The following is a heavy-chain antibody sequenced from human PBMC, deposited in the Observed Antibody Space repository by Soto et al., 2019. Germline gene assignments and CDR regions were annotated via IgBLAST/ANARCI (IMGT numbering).Heavy chain of an antibody. CDR2: ISSSSSYI. CDR1: GFTFSSYS. V-gene: IGHV3-21*01. J-gene: IGHJ4*02. CDR3: ARGTEYSSSSGPKKFDS. D-gene: IGHD6-6*01. Sequence: PGGSLRLSCAASGFTFSSYSMNWVRQAPGKGLEWVSSISSSSSYIYYADSVKGRFTISRDNAKNSLYLQMNSLRADDTAVYYCARGTEYSSSSGPKKFDSWGQGTLVTVSS.